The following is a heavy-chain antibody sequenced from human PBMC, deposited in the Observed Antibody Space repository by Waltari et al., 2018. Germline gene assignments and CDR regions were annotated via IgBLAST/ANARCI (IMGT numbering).Heavy chain of an antibody. CDR1: GYSISSGYY. J-gene: IGHJ3*02. CDR2: IYHSGRT. Sequence: QVQLQESGPGLVKPSETLSLTCAVSGYSISSGYYWGWIRQPPGKGLEWIGSIYHSGRTYYNPSLKSRVTISVDTSKNQFSLKLSSVTAADTAVYYCARDPPSPYGDSPRDIWGQGTMVTVSS. D-gene: IGHD4-17*01. V-gene: IGHV4-38-2*02. CDR3: ARDPPSPYGDSPRDI.